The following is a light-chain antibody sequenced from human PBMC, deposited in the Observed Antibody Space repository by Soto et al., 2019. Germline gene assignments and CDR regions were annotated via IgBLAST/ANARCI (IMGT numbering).Light chain of an antibody. CDR3: QQYNKWHRDT. CDR2: GAS. CDR1: QSVSRN. J-gene: IGKJ4*01. Sequence: EKLVTQSPSTXSVPQSERAPLSCRASQSVSRNLAWYQKKPGKDTXLXXXGASTRDTGIQARFSGSGSGTEFTLTISSRKSEDFAGYYCQQYNKWHRDTFGGGTKVDI. V-gene: IGKV3-15*01.